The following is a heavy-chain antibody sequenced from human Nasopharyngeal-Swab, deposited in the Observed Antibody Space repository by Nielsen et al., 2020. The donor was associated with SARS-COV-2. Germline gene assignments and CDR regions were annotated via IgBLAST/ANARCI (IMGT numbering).Heavy chain of an antibody. CDR3: AKDGYSSGWYFDY. J-gene: IGHJ4*02. CDR1: GFTCDDYA. V-gene: IGHV3-9*01. CDR2: ISWNSGSI. D-gene: IGHD6-19*01. Sequence: SLKISCAASGFTCDDYAMHWVRQAPGKGLEWVSGISWNSGSIGYADSVKGRFTISRDNAKNSLYLQMNSLRAEDTALYYCAKDGYSSGWYFDYWGQGTLVTVSS.